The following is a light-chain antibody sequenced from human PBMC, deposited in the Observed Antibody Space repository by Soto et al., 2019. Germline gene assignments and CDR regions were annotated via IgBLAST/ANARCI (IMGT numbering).Light chain of an antibody. V-gene: IGLV3-21*04. CDR3: QVWDSSSDQEVV. Sequence: SYELTQPPSVSVAPGKTARITCGGNNIGSKSVHWYQQKPGQAPVLVIYYDSDRPSGIPERFSGSNSGNTATLTISRVEAGDEADYYCQVWDSSSDQEVVFGGGTKVTVL. J-gene: IGLJ2*01. CDR2: YDS. CDR1: NIGSKS.